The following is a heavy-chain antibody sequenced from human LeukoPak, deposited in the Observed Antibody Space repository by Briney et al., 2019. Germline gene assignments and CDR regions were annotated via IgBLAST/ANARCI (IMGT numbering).Heavy chain of an antibody. V-gene: IGHV4-30-2*01. J-gene: IGHJ3*02. D-gene: IGHD2-2*01. Sequence: SETLSLTCAVSGGSISSGGYSWSWIRQPPGKGLEWIGYIYHSGSTYYSPSLKSRVTISVDTSKNQFSLKLSSVTAADTAVYYCARGPVGAFDIWGQGTMVTVSS. CDR2: IYHSGST. CDR3: ARGPVGAFDI. CDR1: GGSISSGGYS.